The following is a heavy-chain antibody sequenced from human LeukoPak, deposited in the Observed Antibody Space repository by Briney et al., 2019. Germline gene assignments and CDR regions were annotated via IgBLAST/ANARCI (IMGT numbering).Heavy chain of an antibody. CDR1: GFTFSSYE. CDR2: ITTSGTST. V-gene: IGHV3-48*03. CDR3: VVHSTTSCY. D-gene: IGHD2/OR15-2a*01. Sequence: GESLKISCATSGFTFSSYEMNWVRQAPGKGLEWISYITTSGTSTYYADSVKGRFTISRDNGKTALSLQMNSLRAEDTAVYYCVVHSTTSCYWGQGTLVTVSS. J-gene: IGHJ4*02.